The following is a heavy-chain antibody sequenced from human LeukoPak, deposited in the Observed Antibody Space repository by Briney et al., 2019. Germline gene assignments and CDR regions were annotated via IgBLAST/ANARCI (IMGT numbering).Heavy chain of an antibody. V-gene: IGHV1-2*02. CDR1: GYTFTGYF. CDR2: INPNSGGT. J-gene: IGHJ4*02. Sequence: ASVKVSCKASGYTFTGYFMHWVRQAPGQGLEWMGWINPNSGGTSYLQNFQGRVTMTRDTSISTAYMDLSRLRSDDTAVYYCARGRPGDYFDYWGQGTLVTVSS. CDR3: ARGRPGDYFDY. D-gene: IGHD6-25*01.